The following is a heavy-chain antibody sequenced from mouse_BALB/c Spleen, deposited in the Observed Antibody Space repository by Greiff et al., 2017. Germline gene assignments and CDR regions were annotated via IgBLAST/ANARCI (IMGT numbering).Heavy chain of an antibody. CDR2: IWAGGST. J-gene: IGHJ4*01. CDR1: GFSLTSYG. Sequence: QVQLQQSGPGLVAPSQSLSITCTVSGFSLTSYGVHWVRQPPGKGLEWLGVIWAGGSTNYNSALMSRLSISKDNSKSQVFLKMNSLQTDDTAMYYCAMGLRRDAMDYWGQGTSVTVSS. V-gene: IGHV2-9*02. D-gene: IGHD2-2*01. CDR3: AMGLRRDAMDY.